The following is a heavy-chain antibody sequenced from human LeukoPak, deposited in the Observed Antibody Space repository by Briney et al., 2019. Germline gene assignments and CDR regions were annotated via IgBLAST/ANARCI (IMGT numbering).Heavy chain of an antibody. CDR1: GYTFTSYD. V-gene: IGHV1-8*01. Sequence: ASVKVSCKASGYTFTSYDINWVRQATGQGLEWMGWMNPNSGNTGYAQKFQGRVTMTRNTSMSTAYMELSSLRSEDTAVYYCARGGTRGWLASYYYYYYMDVWGKGTTVTISS. CDR3: ARGGTRGWLASYYYYYYMDV. CDR2: MNPNSGNT. J-gene: IGHJ6*03. D-gene: IGHD3-10*01.